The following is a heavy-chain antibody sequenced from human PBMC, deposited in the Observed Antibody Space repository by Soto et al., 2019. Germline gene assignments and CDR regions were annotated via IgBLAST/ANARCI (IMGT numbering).Heavy chain of an antibody. CDR2: IYYSGST. CDR1: GGSISSYY. Sequence: PSETLSLTCTVSGGSISSYYWSWIRQPPGKGLEWIGYIYYSGSTNYNPSLKSRVTISVDTSKNQFSLKLSSVTAADTAVYYCARLVDIVVVPAAYFDYWGQGTLVTVSS. CDR3: ARLVDIVVVPAAYFDY. D-gene: IGHD2-2*03. J-gene: IGHJ4*02. V-gene: IGHV4-59*01.